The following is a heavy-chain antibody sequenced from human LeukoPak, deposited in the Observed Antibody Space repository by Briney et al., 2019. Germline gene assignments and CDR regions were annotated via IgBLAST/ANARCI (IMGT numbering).Heavy chain of an antibody. CDR3: ARDRPGYSYGYDY. Sequence: SETLSLTCTVSGGSISSYYWSWIRQPPGKGLEWIGYIYYSGSTNYNPSLKSRVTMSVDTSKNQFSLKLSSVTAADTAVYYCARDRPGYSYGYDYWGQGTLVTVSS. J-gene: IGHJ4*02. CDR2: IYYSGST. CDR1: GGSISSYY. V-gene: IGHV4-59*12. D-gene: IGHD5-18*01.